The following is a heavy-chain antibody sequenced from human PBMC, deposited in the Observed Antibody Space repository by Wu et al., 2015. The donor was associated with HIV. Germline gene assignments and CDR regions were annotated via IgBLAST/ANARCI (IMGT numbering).Heavy chain of an antibody. V-gene: IGHV1-8*03. J-gene: IGHJ4*02. Sequence: QVQLVQSGADVKKPGASVKVSCKTSGYTFTNYDVNWVRQATGQGLEWMGWMNPNSGNTGFAQKFQGRVTITRNTSISTAYMDLSSLRSEDTAVYYCARGAPGGDCSGGSCPYFDYWGQGTLVTVSS. CDR1: GYTFTNYD. D-gene: IGHD2-15*01. CDR3: ARGAPGGDCSGGSCPYFDY. CDR2: MNPNSGNT.